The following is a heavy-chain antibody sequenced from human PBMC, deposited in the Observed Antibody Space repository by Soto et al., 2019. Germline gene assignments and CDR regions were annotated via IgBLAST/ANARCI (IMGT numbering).Heavy chain of an antibody. Sequence: QVQLVQSGAEVKKPGASVKVSCKASGYTFTSYGISWVRQAPGQGLEWMGWISAYNGNTNYEQKLQGRDTMTTDTPTSTVYMELRNLRSDETAVYYGASSPLRDCSSSWFVTRPYGMDVWGQGTTVTVS. J-gene: IGHJ6*02. CDR2: ISAYNGNT. CDR3: ASSPLRDCSSSWFVTRPYGMDV. CDR1: GYTFTSYG. D-gene: IGHD6-13*01. V-gene: IGHV1-18*01.